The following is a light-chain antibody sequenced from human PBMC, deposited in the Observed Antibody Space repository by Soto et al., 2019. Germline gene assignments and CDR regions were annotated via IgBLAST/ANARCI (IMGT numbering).Light chain of an antibody. V-gene: IGKV3-20*01. Sequence: EIVLTQSPGTLSLSPGERATLSCRASQSVSSSYLAWYQQKPGQAPRLLIYGASSRDTGIPDRFSGCGSETDFTLTISRLEPEDFAVYYCQQYGSSSWTFGQGTKVEIK. CDR3: QQYGSSSWT. J-gene: IGKJ1*01. CDR1: QSVSSSY. CDR2: GAS.